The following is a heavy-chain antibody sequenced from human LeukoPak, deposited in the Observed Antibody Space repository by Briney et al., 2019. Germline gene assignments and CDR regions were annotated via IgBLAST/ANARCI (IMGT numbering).Heavy chain of an antibody. CDR3: ARDKPAAGGGYGSLFDF. CDR1: GFTFSNYW. J-gene: IGHJ4*02. D-gene: IGHD6-13*01. V-gene: IGHV3-7*03. Sequence: GGSLRLSCAASGFTFSNYWMSWVRQTPGKGLEWVGNIKQDESEKYYVDSVKGRFTISRDNAKNSLFLQMNNLRAEDTAVYYCARDKPAAGGGYGSLFDFWGRGTLVTVSS. CDR2: IKQDESEK.